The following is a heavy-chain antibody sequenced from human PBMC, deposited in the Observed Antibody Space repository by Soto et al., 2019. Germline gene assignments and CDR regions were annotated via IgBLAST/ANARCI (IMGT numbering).Heavy chain of an antibody. CDR3: ARESSSSWYVGYGMDV. V-gene: IGHV3-30-3*01. CDR2: ISYDGSNK. Sequence: QVQLVESGGGVVQPGRSLRLSCAASGFTVSSYAMHWVRQAPGKGLEWVAVISYDGSNKYYADSVKGRFTISRDNSKNTLYLQMNSLRAEDTAVYYCARESSSSWYVGYGMDVWGQGTTVTVSS. D-gene: IGHD6-13*01. CDR1: GFTVSSYA. J-gene: IGHJ6*02.